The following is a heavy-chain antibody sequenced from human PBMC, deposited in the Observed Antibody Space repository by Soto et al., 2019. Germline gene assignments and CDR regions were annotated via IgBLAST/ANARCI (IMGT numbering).Heavy chain of an antibody. CDR1: GGSISSGDYY. D-gene: IGHD3-10*01. V-gene: IGHV4-30-4*01. Sequence: NLSETLSLTCTVSGGSISSGDYYWSWIRQPPGKGLEWIGYIYYSGSTYYNPSLKSRVTISVDTSKNQFSLKLSSVTAADTAVYYCARASGSGPHYYYYYGMDVWGQGTTVTVSS. CDR2: IYYSGST. J-gene: IGHJ6*02. CDR3: ARASGSGPHYYYYYGMDV.